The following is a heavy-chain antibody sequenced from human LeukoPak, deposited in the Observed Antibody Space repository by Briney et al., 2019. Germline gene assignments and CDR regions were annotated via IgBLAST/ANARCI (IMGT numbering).Heavy chain of an antibody. D-gene: IGHD5-24*01. CDR2: ISFDGSNK. CDR1: GFTFSSYA. Sequence: GGSLRLSCAASGFTFSSYAMHWVRQAPGKGLEWVTIISFDGSNKYYADSVKGRFTISRDNSKNTLYLQMNSLRAEDTAVYYCARVGEKAFHLWPEIDYWGQETLVTVSS. J-gene: IGHJ4*02. V-gene: IGHV3-30*04. CDR3: ARVGEKAFHLWPEIDY.